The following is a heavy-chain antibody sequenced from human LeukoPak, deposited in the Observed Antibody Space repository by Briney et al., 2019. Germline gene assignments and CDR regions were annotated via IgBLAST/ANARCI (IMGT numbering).Heavy chain of an antibody. J-gene: IGHJ4*02. CDR3: ARGVTYYYDSRGYYSFDY. D-gene: IGHD3-22*01. V-gene: IGHV3-21*01. CDR2: ISSSSSYI. CDR1: GFTFSSYS. Sequence: PGGSLRLSCAASGFTFSSYSMNWVRQAPGKGLEWVSSISSSSSYIYYADSVKGRFTISRDNAKNSLYLQMNSLRAEDTAVYYCARGVTYYYDSRGYYSFDYWGQGTLVTVSS.